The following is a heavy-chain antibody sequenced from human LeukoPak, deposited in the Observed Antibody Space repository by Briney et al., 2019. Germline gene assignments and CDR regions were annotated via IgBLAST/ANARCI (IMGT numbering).Heavy chain of an antibody. V-gene: IGHV3-7*01. D-gene: IGHD6-19*01. CDR3: ARDSSGWQTTGDY. CDR1: GFTFSSYW. CDR2: IKQDGSEK. Sequence: GGFLRLSCAASGFTFSSYWMSWVRQAPGKGLEWVANIKQDGSEKYYVDSVKGRFTISRDNAKNSLYLQMDSLRADDTAVYYCARDSSGWQTTGDYWGQGTLVTVSS. J-gene: IGHJ4*02.